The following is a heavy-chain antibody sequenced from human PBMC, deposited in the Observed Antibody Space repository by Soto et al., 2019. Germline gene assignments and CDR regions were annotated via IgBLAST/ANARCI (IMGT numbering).Heavy chain of an antibody. J-gene: IGHJ5*02. V-gene: IGHV1-18*01. CDR1: GYTFFTYD. CDR2: ISTYSGDT. Sequence: QVHLVQSGVEVKTPGASVKVSCQASGYTFFTYDISWVRQAPGQGLEWMGWISTYSGDTKYAQKFQGRVTMTTDTSTPTAYLELGSLRSDDTAVYYCARHPGPPTSENGFDPWGQGTLVTVPS. CDR3: ARHPGPPTSENGFDP.